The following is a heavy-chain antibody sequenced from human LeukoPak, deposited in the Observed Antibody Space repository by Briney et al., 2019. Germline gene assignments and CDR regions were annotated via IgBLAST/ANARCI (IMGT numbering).Heavy chain of an antibody. CDR1: GFTFSSYG. J-gene: IGHJ4*02. Sequence: GGSLRLSCAASGFTFSSYGMHWVRQAPGKGLEWAAVISYDGSNKYYADSVKGRFTISRDNSKNTLYLQMNSLRAEDTAVYYCAKDRPNYYDSSGLDYWGQGTLVTVSS. V-gene: IGHV3-30*18. CDR3: AKDRPNYYDSSGLDY. D-gene: IGHD3-22*01. CDR2: ISYDGSNK.